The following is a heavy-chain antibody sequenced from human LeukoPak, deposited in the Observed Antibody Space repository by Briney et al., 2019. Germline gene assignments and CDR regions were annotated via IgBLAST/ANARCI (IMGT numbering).Heavy chain of an antibody. CDR1: GFSFSNYA. V-gene: IGHV3-23*01. CDR2: MSGAGGRI. J-gene: IGHJ6*03. D-gene: IGHD1-1*01. Sequence: GGSLRLSCAAAGFSFSNYAMNWVRQAPGKRLEWVSIMSGAGGRIEYADSVNGRFTISRDNSRNTVYLHMNSLRAEDTAVYYCAKKGQAGTGRNYMDVWGKGTTVTVAS. CDR3: AKKGQAGTGRNYMDV.